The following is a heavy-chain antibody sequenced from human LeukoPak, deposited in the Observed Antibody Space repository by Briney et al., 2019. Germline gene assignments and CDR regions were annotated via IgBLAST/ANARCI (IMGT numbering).Heavy chain of an antibody. D-gene: IGHD3-22*01. CDR1: GFTFSNAW. J-gene: IGHJ4*02. Sequence: GGSLRLSCAASGFTFSNAWMSWVRQAPGKGLEWFGRILSKTDGGTADYAAPVKGRFTISRDDSKNTLYLQMNSLETEDTAVYYCTTDDGYYYDSSGYYTLYYFDYWGQGTLVTVSS. V-gene: IGHV3-15*01. CDR3: TTDDGYYYDSSGYYTLYYFDY. CDR2: ILSKTDGGTA.